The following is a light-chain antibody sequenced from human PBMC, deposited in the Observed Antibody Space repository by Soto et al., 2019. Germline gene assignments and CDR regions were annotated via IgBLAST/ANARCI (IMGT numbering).Light chain of an antibody. CDR3: SSYTSDSTLV. CDR2: GVS. CDR1: SSDIGNYNL. Sequence: QSALTQPASVSGSPGQSITISCTGTSSDIGNYNLVSWYQQYPGKAPKLVIFGVSERPSGVSYRFSGSKFGNTASLTISGLQAEDEADYYCSSYTSDSTLVFGGGTQLTVL. J-gene: IGLJ2*01. V-gene: IGLV2-14*02.